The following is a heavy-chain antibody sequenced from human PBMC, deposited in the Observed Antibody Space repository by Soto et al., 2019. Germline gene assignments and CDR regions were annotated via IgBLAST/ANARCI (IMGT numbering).Heavy chain of an antibody. CDR3: AKDVSSRRWFDP. V-gene: IGHV4-4*07. Sequence: PSETLSLTCAVSGASIRSYHWSFLRQPAGKGLEWIGRIQRTSNTNYNPSLKSRVTMSADTSKNQISLKMTSVTAADTAVYFCAKDVSSRRWFDPWGQGVRVTVSS. CDR1: GASIRSYH. CDR2: IQRTSNT. D-gene: IGHD3-16*01. J-gene: IGHJ5*02.